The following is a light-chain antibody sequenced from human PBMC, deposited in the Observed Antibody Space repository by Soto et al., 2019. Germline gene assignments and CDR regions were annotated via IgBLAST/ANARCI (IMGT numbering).Light chain of an antibody. CDR1: QSINSY. CDR3: QQSSSTPLT. V-gene: IGKV1-39*01. CDR2: GAS. Sequence: DIQMTQSPSSLSASVGDRVTITCRASQSINSYLNWYQQKPGKAPNLLISGASSLQSGVPSRFSGSGSGTDFTLTISSLQPDDFATSYCQQSSSTPLTFGGGTKVEIK. J-gene: IGKJ4*01.